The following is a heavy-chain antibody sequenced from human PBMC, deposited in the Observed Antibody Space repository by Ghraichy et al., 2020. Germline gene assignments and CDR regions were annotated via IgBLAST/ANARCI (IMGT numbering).Heavy chain of an antibody. D-gene: IGHD2-8*01. Sequence: GESLNISCAASGFSFSSYTMDWVRQAPGKGLEWVSFVSTSGNTKYYADSVKGRFTMSRDNAKNSVHLQMNSLRDEDTAVYYCARDWVYAFDYWGQGILVTVSS. J-gene: IGHJ4*02. CDR1: GFSFSSYT. V-gene: IGHV3-48*02. CDR3: ARDWVYAFDY. CDR2: VSTSGNTK.